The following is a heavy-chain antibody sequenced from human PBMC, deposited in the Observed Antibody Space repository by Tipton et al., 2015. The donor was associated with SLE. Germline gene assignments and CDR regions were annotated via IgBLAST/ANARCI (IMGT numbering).Heavy chain of an antibody. J-gene: IGHJ3*02. Sequence: TLSLTCTVSGGSISSYYWSWIRQPPGKGLEWIGYSYYSGSTNYNPSLKSRVNISVDKSKNQFSLKLRSVTAADTAVYYCVAGSSGGAFDIWGQGTMVTVSS. D-gene: IGHD6-13*01. CDR2: SYYSGST. V-gene: IGHV4-59*01. CDR1: GGSISSYY. CDR3: VAGSSGGAFDI.